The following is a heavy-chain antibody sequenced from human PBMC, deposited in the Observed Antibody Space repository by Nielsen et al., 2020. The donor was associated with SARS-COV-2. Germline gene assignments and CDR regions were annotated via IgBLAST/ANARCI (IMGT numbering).Heavy chain of an antibody. V-gene: IGHV4-59*01. Sequence: SETLSLTCTVSGGSISSYYWSWIRQPPGKGLEWIGYIYYSGSTNYNPSLKSRVTISVDTSKNQFSLKLSSVTAADTVVYYCARGTQWDCSGGSCYSYWFDPWGQGTLVTVSS. CDR3: ARGTQWDCSGGSCYSYWFDP. J-gene: IGHJ5*02. D-gene: IGHD2-15*01. CDR1: GGSISSYY. CDR2: IYYSGST.